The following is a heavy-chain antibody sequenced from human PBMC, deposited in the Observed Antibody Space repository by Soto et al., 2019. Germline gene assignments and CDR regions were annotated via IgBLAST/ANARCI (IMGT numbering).Heavy chain of an antibody. CDR1: GYTFTSYD. CDR2: MNPNSGNT. D-gene: IGHD2-15*01. CDR3: ARNRDCSGGSCNYVIDY. Sequence: QVQLVQSGAEVKKPGASVQVSCKASGYTFTSYDINWVRQATGQGLEWMGWMNPNSGNTGYAQKFQGRVTMTRNTSISTAYMELSSLRSEDTAVYYCARNRDCSGGSCNYVIDYWGQGTLVTVSS. J-gene: IGHJ4*02. V-gene: IGHV1-8*01.